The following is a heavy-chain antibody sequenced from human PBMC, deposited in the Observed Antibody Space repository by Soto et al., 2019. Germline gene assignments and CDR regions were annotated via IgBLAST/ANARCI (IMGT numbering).Heavy chain of an antibody. D-gene: IGHD6-19*01. CDR3: ARERPDGCKLDP. V-gene: IGHV4-30-4*01. CDR2: IYYSGST. J-gene: IGHJ5*02. CDR1: GGSISSGDYY. Sequence: QVQLQESGPGLVKPSQTLSLTCTVSGGSISSGDYYWSWIRQPPGKGLEWIGYIYYSGSTYYNPSLKSRVTMSVDTSKNQSSLNLSSVTAADTAVYYCARERPDGCKLDPWGQGTLVTVSS.